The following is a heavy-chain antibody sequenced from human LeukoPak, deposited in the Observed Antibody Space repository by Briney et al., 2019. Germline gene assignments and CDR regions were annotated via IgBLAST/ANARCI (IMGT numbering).Heavy chain of an antibody. CDR2: ISSTGGST. CDR1: GFTFSSYA. CDR3: SRGYCSHDA. Sequence: PWGSLRLTCAVSGFTFSSYAMSWVRQAPGKGLEWVSGISSTGGSTYYADSVKGRFTISRDNSKNTLYLQMNSLTAEDTTVYYFSRGYCSHDAWGQGTMVTVSS. D-gene: IGHD6-19*01. J-gene: IGHJ5*02. V-gene: IGHV3-23*01.